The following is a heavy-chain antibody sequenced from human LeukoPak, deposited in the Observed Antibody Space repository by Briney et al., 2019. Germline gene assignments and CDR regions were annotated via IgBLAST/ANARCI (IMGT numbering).Heavy chain of an antibody. J-gene: IGHJ4*02. CDR3: ATSADSSGND. CDR1: GFTFSNYW. V-gene: IGHV3-7*03. Sequence: GGSLRLSCAASGFTFSNYWMSWVRQAPGKGLEWVANIKGDGGYKCYVDSVKGRFTISRDNAKSSVYLQMNTLRAEDTAVYYCATSADSSGNDWGQGTLVTVSS. CDR2: IKGDGGYK. D-gene: IGHD3-22*01.